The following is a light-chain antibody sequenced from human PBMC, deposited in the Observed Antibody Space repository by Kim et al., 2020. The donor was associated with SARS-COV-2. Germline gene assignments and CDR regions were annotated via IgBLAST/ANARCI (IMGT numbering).Light chain of an antibody. V-gene: IGKV3-11*01. J-gene: IGKJ4*01. Sequence: LSLSPGERATRSCRASQSVSSYLAWYQQKPGQAPRLLIYDTSSRATGIPARFSGSGSGTDFTLTISSLEPEDFADYYCQQRFNWLTFGGGTKLEI. CDR1: QSVSSY. CDR2: DTS. CDR3: QQRFNWLT.